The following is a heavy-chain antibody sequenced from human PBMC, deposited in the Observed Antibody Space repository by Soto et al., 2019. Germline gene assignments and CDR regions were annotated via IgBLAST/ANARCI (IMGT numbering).Heavy chain of an antibody. CDR3: ARSRTLSYTHLNAWFDP. J-gene: IGHJ5*02. V-gene: IGHV1-2*04. CDR1: GYTFTGYY. CDR2: INPNSGGT. D-gene: IGHD2-2*02. Sequence: ASVKVSCKASGYTFTGYYMHWVRQAPGQGLEWMGWINPNSGGTNYAQKFQGWVTMTRDTSISTAYMELSRLRSDDTAGYYCARSRTLSYTHLNAWFDPWGQGTLVTVSS.